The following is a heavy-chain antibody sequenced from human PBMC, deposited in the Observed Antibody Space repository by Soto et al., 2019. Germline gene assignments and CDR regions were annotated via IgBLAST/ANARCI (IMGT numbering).Heavy chain of an antibody. J-gene: IGHJ4*02. V-gene: IGHV3-30*03. CDR3: AIDFYGS. D-gene: IGHD4-17*01. CDR2: ISYDGSNK. CDR1: GFTFSSYG. Sequence: GGSLRLSCAASGFTFSSYGMHWVRQAPGKGLEWVAVISYDGSNKYYADPVKGRFTISRDNSKNTLYLQMNSLRAEDTAVYFCAIDFYGSWGQGTLVTVSS.